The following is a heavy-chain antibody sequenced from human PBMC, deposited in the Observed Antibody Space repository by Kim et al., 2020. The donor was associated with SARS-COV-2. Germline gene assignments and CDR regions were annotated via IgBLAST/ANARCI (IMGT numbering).Heavy chain of an antibody. CDR2: ISHSGRN. J-gene: IGHJ4*02. CDR3: AREAWDDILNGYDY. V-gene: IGHV4-4*02. CDR1: GDSISSNNW. D-gene: IGHD3-9*01. Sequence: SETLSLTCAVSGDSISSNNWWTWVRPPPGKGLEWVGEISHSGRNNYNPPLKSLVTISVDKSNNQFSLNLRSVTAADTAVYYCAREAWDDILNGYDYWGQGTLVTVSS.